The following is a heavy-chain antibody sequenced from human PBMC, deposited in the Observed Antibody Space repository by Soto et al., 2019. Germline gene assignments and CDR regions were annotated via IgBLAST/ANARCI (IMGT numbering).Heavy chain of an antibody. V-gene: IGHV1-18*01. Sequence: QVQLVQSGAEVKKPGASVKVSCKASGYTFSSTGISWVRQAPGQGLEWMGWISGYNGITNFAQKFQGRVTMTIDSSTSTAYMELRRLRSDDTAVYYCARARSLFGMLINTGFHPWAQGTLVAVSS. J-gene: IGHJ5*02. CDR2: ISGYNGIT. CDR3: ARARSLFGMLINTGFHP. CDR1: GYTFSSTG. D-gene: IGHD3-3*01.